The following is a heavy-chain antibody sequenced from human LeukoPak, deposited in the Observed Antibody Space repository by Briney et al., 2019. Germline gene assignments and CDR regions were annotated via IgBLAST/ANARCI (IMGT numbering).Heavy chain of an antibody. V-gene: IGHV3-74*01. D-gene: IGHD3-22*01. J-gene: IGHJ4*02. CDR2: INSDGSST. CDR3: ARGHYDSSGYYTFDY. Sequence: GGSLRLSCAASGFTFSSYWMHWVRQAPGKGLVWVSRINSDGSSTSYADSVKGRFTISRDNAKNTLYLQMNSLRAEDTAVYYCARGHYDSSGYYTFDYWGQGTLVTVSS. CDR1: GFTFSSYW.